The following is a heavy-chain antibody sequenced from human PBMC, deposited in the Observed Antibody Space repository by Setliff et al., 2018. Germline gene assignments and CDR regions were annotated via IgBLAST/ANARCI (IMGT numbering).Heavy chain of an antibody. CDR3: ARSYYGAVNGYSSFYGLDV. J-gene: IGHJ6*02. CDR2: ISSSSSYI. V-gene: IGHV3-21*01. D-gene: IGHD3-9*01. CDR1: GFTFSSYS. Sequence: PGGSLRLSCAASGFTFSSYSMNWVRQAPGKGLEWVSSISSSSSYIYYADSLKGRFTSSRNISKNTPYLQMNRLRAEDTAVYYCARSYYGAVNGYSSFYGLDVWGQGTTVTVSS.